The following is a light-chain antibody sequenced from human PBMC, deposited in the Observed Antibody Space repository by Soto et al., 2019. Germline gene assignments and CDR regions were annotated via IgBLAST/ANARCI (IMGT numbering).Light chain of an antibody. CDR1: QNVATN. Sequence: IVMTQSPVTLSMSPGDRATLSCRASQNVATNVAWYQQKPGQTPRRLISGASIRATGVPARFSGSGSGTEFTLNLDSLQSEDFAVFYCHQATSGLRTFGRGTRV. J-gene: IGKJ1*01. CDR2: GAS. V-gene: IGKV3-15*01. CDR3: HQATSGLRT.